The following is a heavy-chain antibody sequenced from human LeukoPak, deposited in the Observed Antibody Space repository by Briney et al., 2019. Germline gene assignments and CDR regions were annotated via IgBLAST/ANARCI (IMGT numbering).Heavy chain of an antibody. Sequence: GASVKVSCKASGYTFTGHYIHWVRQAPGQGLEWMGWIHPNTGGTKYAQKFQGRVTMTRDTSSSTAYMELSSLRSADTAVYYCASEYKYDSSGANAFDIWSQGTMVTVSS. V-gene: IGHV1-2*02. CDR1: GYTFTGHY. CDR3: ASEYKYDSSGANAFDI. D-gene: IGHD3-22*01. CDR2: IHPNTGGT. J-gene: IGHJ3*02.